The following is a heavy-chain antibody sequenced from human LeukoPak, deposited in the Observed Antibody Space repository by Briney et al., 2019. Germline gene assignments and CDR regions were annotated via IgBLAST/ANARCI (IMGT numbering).Heavy chain of an antibody. CDR2: IKQDGSEK. D-gene: IGHD3-10*02. Sequence: GGSLRLSCAASEFTFSTYWMSWVRQAPNKGLEWVADIKQDGSEKYYVDSVKGRFTISRDNAKNSLYLQMNSLRAEDTAVYYCAELGITMIGGVWGKGTTVTISS. J-gene: IGHJ6*04. CDR3: AELGITMIGGV. CDR1: EFTFSTYW. V-gene: IGHV3-7*01.